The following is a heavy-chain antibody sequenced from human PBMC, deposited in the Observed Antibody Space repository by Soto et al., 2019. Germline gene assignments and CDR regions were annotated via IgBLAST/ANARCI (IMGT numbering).Heavy chain of an antibody. D-gene: IGHD5-12*01. J-gene: IGHJ4*02. Sequence: VQLVESGGGVVQPGRSLRLSCAASGFTFSSYAMHWVRQAPGKGLEWVAVISYDGSNKYYADSVKGRFTISRDNSKNTLYLQMNSLRAEDTAVYYCARGGGYEPDYWGQGTLVTVSS. V-gene: IGHV3-30-3*01. CDR1: GFTFSSYA. CDR3: ARGGGYEPDY. CDR2: ISYDGSNK.